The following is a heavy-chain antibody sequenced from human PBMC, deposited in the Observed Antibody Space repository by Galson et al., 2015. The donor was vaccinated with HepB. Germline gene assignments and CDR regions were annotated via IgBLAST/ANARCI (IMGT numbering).Heavy chain of an antibody. CDR1: GFTFSTYW. Sequence: SLRLSCAASGFTFSTYWMHWVRQVPGKGLVWVSRINTDGTTTRYADSVKGRFTISRDNAKNTLYLQMNSLRAEDTAVYYCARDVGSSSWFDPWGQGTLVTVSS. V-gene: IGHV3-74*01. CDR2: INTDGTTT. CDR3: ARDVGSSSWFDP. D-gene: IGHD2-15*01. J-gene: IGHJ5*02.